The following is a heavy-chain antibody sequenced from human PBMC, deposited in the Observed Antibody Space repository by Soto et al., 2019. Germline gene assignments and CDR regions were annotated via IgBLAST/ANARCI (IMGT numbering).Heavy chain of an antibody. Sequence: PGQSLKISRKGSGYSLTSYWIGWVRQMPGKGLAWMGIIYYSGSIYYNPSLQSRVNISIVSSVNQVSLKVRSVTAADTAVYNCASATVQIWRPLEYWGQGTPVTVSS. CDR2: IYYSGSI. J-gene: IGHJ4*02. CDR1: GYSLTSYW. V-gene: IGHV5-51*01. CDR3: ASATVQIWRPLEY. D-gene: IGHD4-4*01.